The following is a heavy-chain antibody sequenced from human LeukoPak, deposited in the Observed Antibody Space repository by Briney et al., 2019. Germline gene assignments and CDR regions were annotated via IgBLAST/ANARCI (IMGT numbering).Heavy chain of an antibody. D-gene: IGHD6-13*01. CDR2: IIPILGIA. J-gene: IGHJ4*02. CDR1: GGTFSSYA. V-gene: IGHV1-69*04. CDR3: ARENRGIAAAFDY. Sequence: GASVNVSCKASGGTFSSYAISWVRQAPGQGLEWMGRIIPILGIANYAQKFQGRVTITADESTSTAYMELSSLRSEDTAVYYCARENRGIAAAFDYWGQGTLVTVSS.